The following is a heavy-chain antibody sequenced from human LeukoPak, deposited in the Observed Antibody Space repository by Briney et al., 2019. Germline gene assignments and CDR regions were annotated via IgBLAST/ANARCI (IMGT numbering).Heavy chain of an antibody. CDR3: ARGRSYNY. CDR2: ISGSGGGT. Sequence: PGGSLRLSCAVSGITLSNYGMSWVRQAPGKGLEWVAGISGSGGGTVYVDSVKGRFTISRDNPKNTLYLQMNSLRAEDTAVYYCARGRSYNYWGQGTLVTVSS. CDR1: GITLSNYG. V-gene: IGHV3-23*01. J-gene: IGHJ4*02. D-gene: IGHD3-10*01.